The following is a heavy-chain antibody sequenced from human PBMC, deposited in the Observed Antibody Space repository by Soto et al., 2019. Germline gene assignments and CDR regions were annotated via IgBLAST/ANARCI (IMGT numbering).Heavy chain of an antibody. CDR1: GYSFTSYW. CDR3: ARTSRGVLMVYAAPAAFDI. V-gene: IGHV5-51*01. CDR2: IYPGDSDT. Sequence: GESLKISCKGSGYSFTSYWIGWVRQMPGKGLEWMGIIYPGDSDTRYSPSFQGQVTISADKSISTAYLQWSSLKAPDTAMYYCARTSRGVLMVYAAPAAFDIWGQGTMVTVSS. D-gene: IGHD2-8*01. J-gene: IGHJ3*02.